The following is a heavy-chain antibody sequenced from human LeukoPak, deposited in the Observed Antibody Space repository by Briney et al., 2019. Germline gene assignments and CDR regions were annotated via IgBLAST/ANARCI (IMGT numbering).Heavy chain of an antibody. V-gene: IGHV3-7*04. D-gene: IGHD6-13*01. CDR1: GFTFSNYW. Sequence: PGGALRLSCAASGFTFSNYWMSWVRQAPGRGLEWVANMKQDGSDKYYVDSVKDRFTISRDNAKNSLYLQMNSLRAEDTAVYYCARPVAAAALRGAFDIWGLGTMVTVSS. CDR2: MKQDGSDK. CDR3: ARPVAAAALRGAFDI. J-gene: IGHJ3*02.